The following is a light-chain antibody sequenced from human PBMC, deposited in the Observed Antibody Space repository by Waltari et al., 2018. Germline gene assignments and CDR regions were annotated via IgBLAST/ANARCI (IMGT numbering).Light chain of an antibody. CDR3: QHYVRLPAT. Sequence: EIVLTQSPGTLSLSPGERATLSCRASQSVVGTLAWYQQKPGQAPRLLLYGSSIRAPGTPDRFSGTWSGTDFSLTISRLEPEDFAVYYCQHYVRLPATFGQRTKVEIK. CDR2: GSS. V-gene: IGKV3-20*01. J-gene: IGKJ1*01. CDR1: QSVVGT.